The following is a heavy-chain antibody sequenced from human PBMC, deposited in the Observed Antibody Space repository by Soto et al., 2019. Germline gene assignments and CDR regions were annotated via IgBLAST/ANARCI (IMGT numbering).Heavy chain of an antibody. V-gene: IGHV1-69*13. J-gene: IGHJ3*02. CDR3: ARGSIAPGGFDI. CDR1: GGAFTSYA. Sequence: ASVKVSCKASGGAFTSYAISWVRQAPGQGLEWMGGIIPIFGTANYAQKFQGRVTITADESTSTAYMELSSLRSEDTAVYYCARGSIAPGGFDIWGQGTMVTVSS. CDR2: IIPIFGTA. D-gene: IGHD2-15*01.